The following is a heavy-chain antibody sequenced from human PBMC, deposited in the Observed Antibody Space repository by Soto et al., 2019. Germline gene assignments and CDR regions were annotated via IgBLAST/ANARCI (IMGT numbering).Heavy chain of an antibody. CDR1: GFTFSSYS. CDR3: ARDQVAGTRYFDL. Sequence: EVQLVESGGGLVKPGGSLRLSCAASGFTFSSYSMNWVRQAPGKGLEWVSSISSSSSYIYYADSVKGRFTISRDNAKNSLYVQMNSLRAEDTAVYYCARDQVAGTRYFDLWCRGTLVTVSS. V-gene: IGHV3-21*01. D-gene: IGHD6-19*01. J-gene: IGHJ2*01. CDR2: ISSSSSYI.